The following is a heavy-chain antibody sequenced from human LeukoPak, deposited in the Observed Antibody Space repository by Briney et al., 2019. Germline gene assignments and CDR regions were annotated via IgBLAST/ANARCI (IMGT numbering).Heavy chain of an antibody. J-gene: IGHJ4*02. CDR1: GYRFTIYW. CDR3: ARTYGSGNYYFDY. Sequence: GESLKIPCKGSGYRFTIYWIGWVRQMPGKGLEWMGIIYPGDSDTSYSPSFQGQVTISADKSISTAYLQWSSLEASDTAMYYCARTYGSGNYYFDYWGQGTLVTVSS. V-gene: IGHV5-51*01. CDR2: IYPGDSDT. D-gene: IGHD3-10*01.